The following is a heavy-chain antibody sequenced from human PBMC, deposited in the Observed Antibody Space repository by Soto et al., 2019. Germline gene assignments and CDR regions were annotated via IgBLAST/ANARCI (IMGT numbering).Heavy chain of an antibody. J-gene: IGHJ3*02. CDR1: GFTFSSYA. V-gene: IGHV3-23*01. Sequence: EVQLLESGGGLVQPGGSLRLSCAASGFTFSSYAMSWVRQAPGKGLEWVSAISGSGGSTYYADSVKGRFTISRDNSKNTRYLQMNSLRAEDTAVYYCAKVEQAVTSVHDSFDIWGQGTMVTVSS. CDR3: AKVEQAVTSVHDSFDI. D-gene: IGHD2-2*01. CDR2: ISGSGGST.